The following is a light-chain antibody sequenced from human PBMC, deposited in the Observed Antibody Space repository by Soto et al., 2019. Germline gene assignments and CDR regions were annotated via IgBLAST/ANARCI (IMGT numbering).Light chain of an antibody. CDR2: EVS. J-gene: IGLJ2*01. CDR3: TSYAGSNNVL. Sequence: QSALTQPPSASGSPGQSVTISCTGTSSDVGGYNYVSWYQQHPGKAPKLMIYEVSKRPSGVPDRFSGSKSGNRASLTVSGLQAEDEADYYCTSYAGSNNVLFGGGTKLTVL. V-gene: IGLV2-8*01. CDR1: SSDVGGYNY.